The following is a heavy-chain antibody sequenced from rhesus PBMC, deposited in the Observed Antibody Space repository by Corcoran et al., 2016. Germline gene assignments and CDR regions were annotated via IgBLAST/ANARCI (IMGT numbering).Heavy chain of an antibody. J-gene: IGHJ5-2*02. Sequence: EVKLVENGGGLVQPGGALRLSFAAAGFTFRSSATILVRQAPGEGLEWVSGFSYTGGSTHSADAVKGRFTISRDNSKNTLSLQMNSLRAEDTAVYYCAKGNWNGSPLDGWGRGVLGTVSS. V-gene: IGHV3S5*01. CDR1: GFTFRSSA. D-gene: IGHD1-7*02. CDR2: FSYTGGST. CDR3: AKGNWNGSPLDG.